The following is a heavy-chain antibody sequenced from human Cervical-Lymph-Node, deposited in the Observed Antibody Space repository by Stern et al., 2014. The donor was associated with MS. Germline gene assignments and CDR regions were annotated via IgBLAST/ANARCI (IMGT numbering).Heavy chain of an antibody. D-gene: IGHD1-1*01. CDR1: GYTFTNYA. CDR3: ARDLNSWAY. V-gene: IGHV7-4-1*02. CDR2: INQNTGNP. Sequence: VQLVESGSELKKPGASVKVSCKGSGYTFTNYAMTCVRQAPGQGLEWMGWINQNTGNPTYAQGFTGRFVFSLDTSVSTAYLQISGLKAEDSAIYYCARDLNSWAYWGQGTLVTVSS. J-gene: IGHJ4*02.